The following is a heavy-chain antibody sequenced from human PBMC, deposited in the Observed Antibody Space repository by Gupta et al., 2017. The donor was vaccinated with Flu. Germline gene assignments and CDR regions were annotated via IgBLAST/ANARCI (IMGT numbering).Heavy chain of an antibody. V-gene: IGHV3-74*03. CDR3: ASLSVAGNFDY. Sequence: HWVRQAPGKGLMWVSRINTDGSTTTYADSVKGRFTISRDNARKTLYLQMNNLRAEDTAVDYCASLSVAGNFDYWGQGTLVTVSA. D-gene: IGHD6-19*01. CDR2: INTDGSTT. J-gene: IGHJ4*02.